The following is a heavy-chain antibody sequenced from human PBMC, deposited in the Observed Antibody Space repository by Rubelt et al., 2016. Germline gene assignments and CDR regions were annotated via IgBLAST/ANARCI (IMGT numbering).Heavy chain of an antibody. CDR2: IYYSGST. CDR1: GGSISSSSYY. V-gene: IGHV4-39*01. J-gene: IGHJ4*02. CDR3: ARGADFWSGSLDDY. Sequence: QLQLQESGPGLVKPSETLSLTCTVSGGSISSSSYYWGWIRQPPGKGLEWIGSIYYSGSTSYNPALKRRVTISVDTSKNQFSLKLSSVTAADTAVYYCARGADFWSGSLDDYWGQGTLVTVSS. D-gene: IGHD3-3*01.